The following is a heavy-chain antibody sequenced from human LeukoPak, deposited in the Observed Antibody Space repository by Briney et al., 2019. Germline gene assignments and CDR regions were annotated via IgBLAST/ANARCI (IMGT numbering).Heavy chain of an antibody. D-gene: IGHD2-2*01. CDR3: ARRYCSSTSCPAGAFDP. CDR2: IYYSGST. CDR1: GGSISSYY. Sequence: ASETLSLTCTVSGGSISSYYWSWIRQPPGKGLEWIGYIYYSGSTYYDPSLKSRVTISVDTSKNQFSLKLSSVTAADTAVYYCARRYCSSTSCPAGAFDPWGQGTLVTVSS. J-gene: IGHJ5*02. V-gene: IGHV4-59*12.